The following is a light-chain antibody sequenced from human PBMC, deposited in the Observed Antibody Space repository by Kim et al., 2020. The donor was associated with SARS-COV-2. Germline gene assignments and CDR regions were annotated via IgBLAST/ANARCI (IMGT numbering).Light chain of an antibody. CDR3: CSYAGSYTWE. J-gene: IGLJ3*02. CDR2: DVS. Sequence: QSALTQPRSMSGSPGQSVTISCTGTSSDVGSYNFVSWYQQHPGKAPKLFIFDVSKRPSGVPDRFSGSKSGNTASLTISGLQAEDEADYYCCSYAGSYTWEFGGGAKVTVL. CDR1: SSDVGSYNF. V-gene: IGLV2-11*01.